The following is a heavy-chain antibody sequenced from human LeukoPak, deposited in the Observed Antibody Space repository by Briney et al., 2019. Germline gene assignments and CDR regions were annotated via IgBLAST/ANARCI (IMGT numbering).Heavy chain of an antibody. CDR3: ARRDSGSYSLPFDH. V-gene: IGHV3-11*03. Sequence: GGSLRLSCAASGFTFSDYYMSWIRQPPGQGLEWVSYITSSSSYTNYADSVKGRFTVSRDNAKNSLYLQMNSLSAEDTAVYYCARRDSGSYSLPFDHWGQGTLVTVSS. D-gene: IGHD1-26*01. CDR1: GFTFSDYY. J-gene: IGHJ4*02. CDR2: ITSSSSYT.